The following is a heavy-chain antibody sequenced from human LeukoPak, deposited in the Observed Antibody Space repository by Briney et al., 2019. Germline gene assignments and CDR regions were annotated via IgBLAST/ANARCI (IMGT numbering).Heavy chain of an antibody. CDR2: INHSGST. Sequence: SETLSLTCAVYGGSFSGYYWSWIRQPPGKGLEWIGEINHSGSTNYNPSLKSRVTMSVDTSKNQFSLKLSSVTAADTAVYYCARDRGMELELLGWFDPWGQGTLVTVSS. D-gene: IGHD1-7*01. CDR1: GGSFSGYY. J-gene: IGHJ5*02. CDR3: ARDRGMELELLGWFDP. V-gene: IGHV4-34*01.